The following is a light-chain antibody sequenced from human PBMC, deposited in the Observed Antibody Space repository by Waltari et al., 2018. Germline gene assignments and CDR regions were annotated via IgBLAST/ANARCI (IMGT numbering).Light chain of an antibody. V-gene: IGKV1-39*01. J-gene: IGKJ2*02. CDR2: SAS. CDR3: QQTYSALCCT. Sequence: DIQMTQSPVSLSASVGETVPITCRASHNIGTFLIWYQQRPAKAPTVLIYSASTLQRGVPSRFSGSGSGTDFTLTIFSLQPEDFATYFCQQTYSALCCTFGQGTKLEIK. CDR1: HNIGTF.